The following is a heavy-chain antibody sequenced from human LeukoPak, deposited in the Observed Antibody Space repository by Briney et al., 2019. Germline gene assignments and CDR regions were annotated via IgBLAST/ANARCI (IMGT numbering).Heavy chain of an antibody. J-gene: IGHJ5*02. Sequence: GGSLRLSCAASGFTFSNYPMSWVCQIPGKGLEWVATISGSSDRTYYADSVRGRFTISRDNSKNTLYLQMNSLRADDTAVYYCAKDRSIYCSSSGCYLNWFDPWGQGALVTVSS. CDR2: ISGSSDRT. CDR3: AKDRSIYCSSSGCYLNWFDP. D-gene: IGHD2-2*01. V-gene: IGHV3-23*01. CDR1: GFTFSNYP.